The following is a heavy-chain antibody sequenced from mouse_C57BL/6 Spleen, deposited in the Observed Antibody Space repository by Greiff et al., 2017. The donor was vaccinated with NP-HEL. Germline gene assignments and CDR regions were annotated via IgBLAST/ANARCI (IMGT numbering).Heavy chain of an antibody. CDR2: ISSGSSTV. Sequence: EVMLVESGGGLVKPGGSLKLSCAASGFTFSDYGMHWVRQAPETGLEWVAYISSGSSTVYYADTVQGRFTISRDKATNTLFLQMTSLRAEDTAMYYCATLGGDYWGQGTTLTVSS. CDR1: GFTFSDYG. CDR3: ATLGGDY. D-gene: IGHD4-1*01. V-gene: IGHV5-17*01. J-gene: IGHJ2*01.